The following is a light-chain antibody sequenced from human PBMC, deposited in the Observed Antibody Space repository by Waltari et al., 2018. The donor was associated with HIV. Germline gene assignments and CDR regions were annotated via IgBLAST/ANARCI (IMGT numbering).Light chain of an antibody. V-gene: IGLV3-25*03. CDR2: KDT. Sequence: SYELTQPPSVSVLPGQTARITCSGDALRDQYVSWYQQKPGQAPVLVMYKDTGRPSGIPERFFGSTSGTSVTLIISGVQAEDEADYYCQSADTSLSYYVFGTGTKVSVL. J-gene: IGLJ1*01. CDR1: ALRDQY. CDR3: QSADTSLSYYV.